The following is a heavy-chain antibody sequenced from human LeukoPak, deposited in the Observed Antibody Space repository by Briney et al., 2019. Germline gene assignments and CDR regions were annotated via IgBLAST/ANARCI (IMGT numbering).Heavy chain of an antibody. CDR3: ASGWAYYDFWSGPGGDAFDI. J-gene: IGHJ3*02. CDR1: GYTLTELS. D-gene: IGHD3-3*01. CDR2: FDPEDGET. Sequence: ASVKVSCKVSGYTLTELSMHWVRQAPGRGLEWMGGFDPEDGETIYAQKFQGRVTMTRDTSTSTVYMELSSLRSEDTAVYYCASGWAYYDFWSGPGGDAFDIWGQGTMVTVSS. V-gene: IGHV1-24*01.